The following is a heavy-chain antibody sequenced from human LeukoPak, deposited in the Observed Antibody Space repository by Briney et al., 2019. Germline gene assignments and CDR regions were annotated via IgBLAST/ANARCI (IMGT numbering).Heavy chain of an antibody. V-gene: IGHV4-4*02. CDR3: RLYYYDSSGYYSPFFDY. D-gene: IGHD3-22*01. Sequence: PSGTLSLTCAVSGGSISSSNWWSWVRQPPGKGLEWIGSIYYSGSTYYNPSLKSRVTISVDTSKNQFSLKLSSVTAADTAVYYCRLYYYDSSGYYSPFFDYWGQGTLVTVSS. J-gene: IGHJ4*02. CDR1: GGSISSSNW. CDR2: IYYSGST.